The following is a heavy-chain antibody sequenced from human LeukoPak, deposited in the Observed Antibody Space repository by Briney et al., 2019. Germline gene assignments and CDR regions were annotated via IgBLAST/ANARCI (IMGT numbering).Heavy chain of an antibody. V-gene: IGHV5-51*01. CDR2: IYPGDSDT. CDR3: ARGRRDGYNSPYYFDY. J-gene: IGHJ4*02. Sequence: GESLKISCKGSGYSFTSYWIGWVRQMPGKGLEWMGTIYPGDSDTRYSPSFQGQGTISADKSISTAYLQWSSLKASDTAMYYCARGRRDGYNSPYYFDYWGQGTLVTVSS. D-gene: IGHD5-24*01. CDR1: GYSFTSYW.